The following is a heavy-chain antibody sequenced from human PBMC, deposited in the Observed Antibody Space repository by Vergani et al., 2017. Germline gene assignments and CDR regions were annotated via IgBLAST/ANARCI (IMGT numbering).Heavy chain of an antibody. V-gene: IGHV4-61*01. CDR2: IYYSGST. Sequence: QLQLQESGPGLVKPSETLSLTCTVSGGSISSGSYYWSWIRQPPGKGLEWIGYIYYSGSTNYNPSLKSRVTISVDTSKNQFSLKLSSVTAADTAVYYCARSPTYYYDSSGYLNYYYGMDVWGQGTTVTVSS. CDR1: GGSISSGSYY. CDR3: ARSPTYYYDSSGYLNYYYGMDV. D-gene: IGHD3-22*01. J-gene: IGHJ6*02.